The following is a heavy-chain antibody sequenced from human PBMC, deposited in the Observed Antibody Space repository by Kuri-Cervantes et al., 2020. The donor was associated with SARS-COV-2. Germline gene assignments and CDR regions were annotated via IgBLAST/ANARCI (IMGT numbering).Heavy chain of an antibody. CDR1: RFTFKSYA. CDR3: ARDGGYDFWSRRYYMDV. J-gene: IGHJ6*03. Sequence: GESLKISCAASRFTFKSYAMHWVRQAPGKGLGWVAVLSFDGNNKYYADSVKGRFTISRDNSKNTLYLQMISLRAEDTAVYYCARDGGYDFWSRRYYMDVWGKGTTVTVSS. V-gene: IGHV3-30*04. CDR2: LSFDGNNK. D-gene: IGHD3-3*01.